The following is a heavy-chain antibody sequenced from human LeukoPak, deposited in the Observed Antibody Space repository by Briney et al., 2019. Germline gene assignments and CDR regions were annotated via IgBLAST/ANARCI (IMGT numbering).Heavy chain of an antibody. CDR2: IDSGGST. Sequence: QAGGSLRLSCAASGFTVSSNYLSWVRQAPGKGLEWVSFIDSGGSTYYADSVKGRFTISRDNSKNTLYLQMNSLRAEDTAVYHCASGGVPDYWGQGTPVTVSS. D-gene: IGHD1-1*01. V-gene: IGHV3-66*01. CDR3: ASGGVPDY. CDR1: GFTVSSNY. J-gene: IGHJ4*02.